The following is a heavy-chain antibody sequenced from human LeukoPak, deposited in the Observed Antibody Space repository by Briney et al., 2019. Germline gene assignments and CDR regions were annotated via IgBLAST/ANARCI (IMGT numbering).Heavy chain of an antibody. Sequence: PGGSLRLSCAASGFTFSSYSMNWVRQAPGKGLEWVSSISSSGSYIYYADSVKGRFTISRDNAKNSLYLQMNSLRAEDTAVYYCARGYSSGWYYFDYWGQGTLVTVSS. D-gene: IGHD6-19*01. J-gene: IGHJ4*02. CDR1: GFTFSSYS. CDR2: ISSSGSYI. CDR3: ARGYSSGWYYFDY. V-gene: IGHV3-21*01.